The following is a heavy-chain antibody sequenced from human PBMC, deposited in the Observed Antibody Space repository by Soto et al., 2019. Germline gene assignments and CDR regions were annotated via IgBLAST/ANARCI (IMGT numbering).Heavy chain of an antibody. Sequence: GGSLRLSCAASGLTFSDFKMNWVRQAPGKRLEWVSFISGSSSYMYYADSVKGRFTISRDNAKNTLYLQMNSLRAEDTAVYYCAKDIDGYCSSTSCLIYAIDYWGQGTLVTVSS. CDR1: GLTFSDFK. CDR2: ISGSSSYM. D-gene: IGHD2-2*03. J-gene: IGHJ4*02. CDR3: AKDIDGYCSSTSCLIYAIDY. V-gene: IGHV3-21*04.